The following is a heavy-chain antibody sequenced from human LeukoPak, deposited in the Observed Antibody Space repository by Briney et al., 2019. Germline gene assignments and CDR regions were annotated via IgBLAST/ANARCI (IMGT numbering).Heavy chain of an antibody. Sequence: PGGSLRLSCAASGFTFSSYAMSWVRQAPGEGLEWVSVISGSGGSTYYADSVRGRFTISRDNSKNTLYLQMNSLRAEDTAVYYCAKDILTGYYAIFDYWGQGTLVTVSS. D-gene: IGHD3-9*01. CDR1: GFTFSSYA. V-gene: IGHV3-23*01. CDR2: ISGSGGST. J-gene: IGHJ4*02. CDR3: AKDILTGYYAIFDY.